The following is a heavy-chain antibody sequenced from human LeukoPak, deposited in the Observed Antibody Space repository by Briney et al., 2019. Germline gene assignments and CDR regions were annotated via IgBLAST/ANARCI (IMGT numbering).Heavy chain of an antibody. CDR2: IYPGDSDT. CDR3: TRRTDGYYFDS. CDR1: GYKFTSSW. Sequence: GASLKISCKGSGYKFTSSWIGWVRKLPGRGLEWMGIIYPGDSDTRYSPSFQGQVTISADKSINTAYLQWSLRASDSAMYYCTRRTDGYYFDSWGQGTLVTVFS. V-gene: IGHV5-51*01. D-gene: IGHD5-24*01. J-gene: IGHJ4*02.